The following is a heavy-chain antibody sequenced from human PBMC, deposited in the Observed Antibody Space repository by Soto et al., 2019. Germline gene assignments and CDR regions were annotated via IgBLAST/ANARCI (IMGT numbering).Heavy chain of an antibody. CDR1: GVSIGSSSYY. CDR2: IYYSGST. V-gene: IGHV4-39*01. CDR3: ARHHSVTTVDWFDH. J-gene: IGHJ5*02. D-gene: IGHD4-17*01. Sequence: XETLSLTCTVSGVSIGSSSYYWGWIRQPPGKGLEWIGSIYYSGSTYYNPSLKSRVTISVDTSKNQFSLKLSSVTAADTAVYYCARHHSVTTVDWFDHWGQGTLVTVSS.